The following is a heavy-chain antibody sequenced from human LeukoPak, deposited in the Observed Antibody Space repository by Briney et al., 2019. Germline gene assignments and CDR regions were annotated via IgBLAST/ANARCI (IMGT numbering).Heavy chain of an antibody. Sequence: WASVKVSCNASGYTFTSYAISWVRQAPGQGLEWMGWISPHNGNTNYAQKLRGRVTMTTDTSTSTAYMDLRSLRSDDTAVYYCARGIAVAVRFDYCGQGTLVTVSS. V-gene: IGHV1-18*01. CDR2: ISPHNGNT. CDR1: GYTFTSYA. CDR3: ARGIAVAVRFDY. D-gene: IGHD6-19*01. J-gene: IGHJ4*02.